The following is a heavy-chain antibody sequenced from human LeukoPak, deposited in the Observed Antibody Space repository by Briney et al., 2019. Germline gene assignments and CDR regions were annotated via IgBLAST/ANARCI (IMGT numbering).Heavy chain of an antibody. CDR1: GFTFSSYW. Sequence: GGSLRLSCAASGFTFSSYWMSWVRQAPGKGLEWVSNIKQDGSEKYYVDSVKGRFTISRDNPKNSLYLQMNSLRAEDTAVYYCARDRGGTPSNGFDPWGQGTLVTVSS. V-gene: IGHV3-7*01. D-gene: IGHD1-7*01. J-gene: IGHJ5*02. CDR3: ARDRGGTPSNGFDP. CDR2: IKQDGSEK.